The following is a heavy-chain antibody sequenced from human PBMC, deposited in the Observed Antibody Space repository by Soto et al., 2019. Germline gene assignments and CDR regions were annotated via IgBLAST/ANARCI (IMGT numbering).Heavy chain of an antibody. CDR2: MTPNSGNT. Sequence: QVQLMQSGAEVRKPGASVKVSCRASGYTFTDYDINWVRQATGQGLEWLGWMTPNSGNTGYALKFQGGVPLTRDISRSTAYMELSCLTSGDTAVYYCARNLYNTGDFDRWCQGTLVSFPS. CDR3: ARNLYNTGDFDR. J-gene: IGHJ5*02. D-gene: IGHD3-16*01. V-gene: IGHV1-8*02. CDR1: GYTFTDYD.